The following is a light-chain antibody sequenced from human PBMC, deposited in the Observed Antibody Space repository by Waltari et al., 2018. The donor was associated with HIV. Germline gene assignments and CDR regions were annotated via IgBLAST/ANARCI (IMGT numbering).Light chain of an antibody. V-gene: IGKV1-33*01. Sequence: DIQITHAPSSLSTSFVDRVTITCQPSQDINIYLNWYQQKTGKAPDLLIYGASNLGTGVPTRFSGSGSGTHFSLSISSLQAEDIAAYYCQQYDFRPRTFGQGTKLEIK. CDR2: GAS. J-gene: IGKJ2*01. CDR1: QDINIY. CDR3: QQYDFRPRT.